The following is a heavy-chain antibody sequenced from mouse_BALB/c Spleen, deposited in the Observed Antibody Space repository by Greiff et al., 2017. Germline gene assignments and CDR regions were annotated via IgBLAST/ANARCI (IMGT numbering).Heavy chain of an antibody. V-gene: IGHV1S81*02. CDR3: ARGGGNYIYAMDY. Sequence: VQLQQSGAELVKPGASVKLSCKASGYTFTSYWMHWVKQRPGQGLEWIGEINPSNGRTNYNEKFKSKATLTVDKSSSTAYMQLSSLTSEDSAVYYCARGGGNYIYAMDYWGQGTSVTVSS. D-gene: IGHD2-1*01. J-gene: IGHJ4*01. CDR1: GYTFTSYW. CDR2: INPSNGRT.